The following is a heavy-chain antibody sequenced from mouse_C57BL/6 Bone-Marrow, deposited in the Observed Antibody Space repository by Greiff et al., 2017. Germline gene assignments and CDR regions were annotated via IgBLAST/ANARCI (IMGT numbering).Heavy chain of an antibody. Sequence: EVMLVESGGGLVKPGGSLKLSCAASGFTFSDYGMHRVRQAPEKGLEWVAYISSGSSTIYYADTVKGRFTISRDNAKNTLFLQMTSLRSEDTAMYYCAITTVPYWYFDVWGTGTTVTVSS. J-gene: IGHJ1*03. D-gene: IGHD1-1*01. CDR2: ISSGSSTI. CDR3: AITTVPYWYFDV. V-gene: IGHV5-17*01. CDR1: GFTFSDYG.